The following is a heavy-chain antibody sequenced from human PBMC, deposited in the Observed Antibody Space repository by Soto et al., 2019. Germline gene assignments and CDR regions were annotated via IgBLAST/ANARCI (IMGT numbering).Heavy chain of an antibody. CDR1: GFTFSNYA. CDR2: ISGSGDST. CDR3: AKRTSGWYFDY. D-gene: IGHD6-19*01. J-gene: IGHJ4*02. V-gene: IGHV3-23*01. Sequence: PGVSLRLSCAAPGFTFSNYAMSWVRQAPGKGLEWVSVISGSGDSTYYADSVKGRFTISRDNSKNTLYLQMNSLRAEDTAVYYCAKRTSGWYFDYWGQGTLVTVSS.